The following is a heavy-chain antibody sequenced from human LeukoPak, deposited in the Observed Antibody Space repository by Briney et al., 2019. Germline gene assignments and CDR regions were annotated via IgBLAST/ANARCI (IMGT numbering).Heavy chain of an antibody. D-gene: IGHD3-9*01. CDR2: ISYDGSNK. J-gene: IGHJ4*02. V-gene: IGHV3-30*18. CDR3: AKDRGYFDWLLYFDY. CDR1: GFTFSSYG. Sequence: AGGSLRLSCAASGFTFSSYGMHWVRQAPGKGLEWVAVISYDGSNKYYADSVKGRFTISRDNSKNTLYLQMNSLRAEDTAVYYCAKDRGYFDWLLYFDYWGQGTLVTVSS.